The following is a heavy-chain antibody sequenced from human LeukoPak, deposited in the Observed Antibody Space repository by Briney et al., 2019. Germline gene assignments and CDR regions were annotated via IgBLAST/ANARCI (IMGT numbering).Heavy chain of an antibody. V-gene: IGHV3-23*01. J-gene: IGHJ6*03. Sequence: PGGSLRLSCAASGFTFSSYAMSWVRQAPGKGLEWGSAISGSGGSTYYADSVKGRFTISRDNSNNTLYLQMNSLSAEDTAVYYCARAKAVAGLYFYYYYYMDVWGKGTTVTISS. D-gene: IGHD6-19*01. CDR2: ISGSGGST. CDR1: GFTFSSYA. CDR3: ARAKAVAGLYFYYYYYMDV.